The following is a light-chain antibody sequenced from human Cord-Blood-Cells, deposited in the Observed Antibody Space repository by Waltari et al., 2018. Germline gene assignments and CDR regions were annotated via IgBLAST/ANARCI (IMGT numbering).Light chain of an antibody. CDR2: GKN. CDR3: NSRDSSGNHQV. V-gene: IGLV3-19*01. CDR1: RLRSYY. J-gene: IGLJ2*01. Sequence: SSELTQDPAVSVALGQTVRLTCHGDRLRSYYARWYQQKPGQAPVLVIYGKNNRPSGIPDRFSGSSSGNTASLTITGAQAEDEADYYCNSRDSSGNHQVFGGGTKLTVL.